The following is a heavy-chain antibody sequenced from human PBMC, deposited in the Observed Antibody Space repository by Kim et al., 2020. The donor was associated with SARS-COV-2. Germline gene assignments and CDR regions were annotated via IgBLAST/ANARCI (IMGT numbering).Heavy chain of an antibody. V-gene: IGHV3-53*04. J-gene: IGHJ6*02. CDR2: IYSGGST. CDR3: ARENGYCSGGSCYSYPPDYYYGMDV. Sequence: GGSLRLSCAASGFTVSSNYMSWVRQAPGKGLEWVSVIYSGGSTYYADSVKGRFTISRHNSKNTLYLQMNSLRAEDTAVYYCARENGYCSGGSCYSYPPDYYYGMDVWGQGTTVTVSS. CDR1: GFTVSSNY. D-gene: IGHD2-15*01.